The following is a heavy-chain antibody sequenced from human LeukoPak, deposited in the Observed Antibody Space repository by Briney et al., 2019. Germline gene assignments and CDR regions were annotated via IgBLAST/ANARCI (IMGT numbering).Heavy chain of an antibody. CDR3: GRDTRVYSGNIDY. J-gene: IGHJ4*02. Sequence: GGSLRLSCAASGFTFSDYYMTWIRQAPGKGLEWLAYISSITTYTHYADSVKGRFTISRDNAKNSLYLQMSSLRAEDTAVFYCGRDTRVYSGNIDYWGQGTLVTVSS. V-gene: IGHV3-11*05. CDR2: ISSITTYT. CDR1: GFTFSDYY. D-gene: IGHD5-12*01.